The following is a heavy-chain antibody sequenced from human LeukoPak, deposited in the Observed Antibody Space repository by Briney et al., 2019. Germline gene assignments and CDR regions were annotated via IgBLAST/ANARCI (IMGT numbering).Heavy chain of an antibody. CDR3: ARDRYYYDSSGYYPLFDY. Sequence: GASVKVSCKASGYTFTSYGISWVRQAPGHGLEWMGWISAYNGNTNYAQKLQGRVTLTTDTSTSTAYMEPRSLRSDDTAVYYCARDRYYYDSSGYYPLFDYWGQGTLVTVSS. D-gene: IGHD3-22*01. CDR1: GYTFTSYG. CDR2: ISAYNGNT. V-gene: IGHV1-18*01. J-gene: IGHJ4*02.